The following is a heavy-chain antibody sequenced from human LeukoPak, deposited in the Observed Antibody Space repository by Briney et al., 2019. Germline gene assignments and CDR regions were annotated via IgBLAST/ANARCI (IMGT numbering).Heavy chain of an antibody. Sequence: GSLRLSCVASGFTFSSYAMSWVRQAPGKGLEWVSAISGSGGTTYYADSVKGRFTISRDNSKNTLYLETNSLRPEDTAVYYCAKDSGSSSSRVRFDYWGQGTLVTVSS. CDR2: ISGSGGTT. V-gene: IGHV3-23*01. D-gene: IGHD6-13*01. J-gene: IGHJ4*02. CDR3: AKDSGSSSSRVRFDY. CDR1: GFTFSSYA.